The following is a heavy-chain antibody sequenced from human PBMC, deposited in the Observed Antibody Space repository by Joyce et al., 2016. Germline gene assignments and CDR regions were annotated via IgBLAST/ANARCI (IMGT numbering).Heavy chain of an antibody. CDR2: ISYDGRKT. CDR1: GFSFSGFG. D-gene: IGHD3-10*01. V-gene: IGHV3-30*18. CDR3: AKDTMYGLGTGGIDY. J-gene: IGHJ4*02. Sequence: QVQLVESGGGVVQPGRSLRLACAASGFSFSGFGMYWVRQAPGKGLEWVTIISYDGRKTYYGESVKGRFTVSRDNSQNTMFLQMNSLRAEDTAIYFCAKDTMYGLGTGGIDYWGQGTLVAVST.